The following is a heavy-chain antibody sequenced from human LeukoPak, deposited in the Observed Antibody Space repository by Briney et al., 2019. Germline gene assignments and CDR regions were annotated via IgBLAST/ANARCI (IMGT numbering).Heavy chain of an antibody. D-gene: IGHD6-13*01. V-gene: IGHV3-74*01. CDR1: GFTFSSYW. J-gene: IGHJ4*02. Sequence: GGSLRLSCAASGFTFSSYWMHWVRQAPGKGLVWVSRINSDGSRITYADSVKGRFTISRDNAKNTLYLQMNSLRAEDTAVYYCARFIAAPYYFDYWGRGTLVTVSS. CDR3: ARFIAAPYYFDY. CDR2: INSDGSRI.